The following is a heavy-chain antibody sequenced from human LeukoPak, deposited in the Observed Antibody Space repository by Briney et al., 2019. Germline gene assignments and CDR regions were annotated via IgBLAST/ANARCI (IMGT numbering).Heavy chain of an antibody. CDR1: GFTFSSYG. Sequence: PGGSLRLSCAASGFTFSSYGMHWVRQAPGKALEWVAVIWNDGSNKYYADSVKGRFTISRDNSKNTLYLQMNSLRAEDTAVYYCARIHSLYYYDSSGYGAFDIWGQGTMVTVSS. J-gene: IGHJ3*02. V-gene: IGHV3-33*01. D-gene: IGHD3-22*01. CDR3: ARIHSLYYYDSSGYGAFDI. CDR2: IWNDGSNK.